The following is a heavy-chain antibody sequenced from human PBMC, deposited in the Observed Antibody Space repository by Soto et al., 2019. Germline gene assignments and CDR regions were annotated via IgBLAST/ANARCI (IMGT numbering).Heavy chain of an antibody. CDR1: GGSFSGYY. J-gene: IGHJ4*02. V-gene: IGHV4-34*01. Sequence: SETLSLTCAVYGGSFSGYYWSWIRQPPGKGLEWIWEINHSGSTNYNPSLKSRVTISVETSKNQFSLKLSSVTAEDTAVYYCARVLRGQLVLPGDFGYWGQGPVVTVSS. D-gene: IGHD6-6*01. CDR2: INHSGST. CDR3: ARVLRGQLVLPGDFGY.